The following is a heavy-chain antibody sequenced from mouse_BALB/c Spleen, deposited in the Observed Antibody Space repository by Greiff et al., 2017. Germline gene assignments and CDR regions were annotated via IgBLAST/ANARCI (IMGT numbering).Heavy chain of an antibody. V-gene: IGHV5-17*02. CDR3: ARDRRDAMDY. J-gene: IGHJ4*01. D-gene: IGHD2-14*01. CDR1: GFTFSSFG. CDR2: ISSGSSTI. Sequence: EVKLMESGGGLVQPGGSRKLSCAASGFTFSSFGMHWVRQAPEKGLEWVAYISSGSSTIYYADTVKGRFTISRDNPKNTLFLQMTSLRSEDTAMYYCARDRRDAMDYWGQGTSVTVSS.